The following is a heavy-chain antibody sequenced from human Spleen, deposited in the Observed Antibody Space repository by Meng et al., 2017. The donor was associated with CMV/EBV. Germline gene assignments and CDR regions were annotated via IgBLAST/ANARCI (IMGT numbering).Heavy chain of an antibody. CDR1: GYTVSNYY. CDR2: INPRDGGT. CDR3: AKGVEAASGIGDWFDP. D-gene: IGHD6-13*01. V-gene: IGHV1-46*01. Sequence: GYTVSNYYMHWVRQAPGQGLEWMGIINPRDGGTRYAQKFQDRVTMTRDTSTSTVYMELRSLRSEDTAVYYCAKGVEAASGIGDWFDPWGQGTLVTVSS. J-gene: IGHJ5*02.